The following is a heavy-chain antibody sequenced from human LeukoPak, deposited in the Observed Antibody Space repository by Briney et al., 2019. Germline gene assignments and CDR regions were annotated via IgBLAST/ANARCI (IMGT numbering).Heavy chain of an antibody. CDR3: ARISRDGYNYFDY. Sequence: SETLSLTCTVSGGSISSGSYYWSWIRQPAGKGLEWIGRIYTSGSTNYNPSLKSRVTISVDTSKNQFSLKPSSVTAADTAVYYCARISRDGYNYFDYWGQGTLVTVSS. J-gene: IGHJ4*02. V-gene: IGHV4-61*02. CDR2: IYTSGST. CDR1: GGSISSGSYY. D-gene: IGHD5-24*01.